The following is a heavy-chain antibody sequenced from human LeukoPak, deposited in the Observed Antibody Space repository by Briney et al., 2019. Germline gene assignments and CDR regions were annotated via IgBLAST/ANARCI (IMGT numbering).Heavy chain of an antibody. J-gene: IGHJ4*02. CDR1: GYSFTNYW. CDR2: IYPDDSNT. V-gene: IGHV5-51*01. CDR3: AAEFGGNGVDY. D-gene: IGHD4-23*01. Sequence: GESLKISCKGSGYSFTNYWIGWVRQMPGKGLEWIGIIYPDDSNTGYSPSFQGQVTISADKSISTAYLQWSSLKASDTAMYYCAAEFGGNGVDYWGQGTLITVSS.